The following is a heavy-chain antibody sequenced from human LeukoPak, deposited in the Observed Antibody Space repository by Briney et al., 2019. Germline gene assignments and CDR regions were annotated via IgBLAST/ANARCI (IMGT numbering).Heavy chain of an antibody. CDR3: ARCGSGWYYFDY. CDR1: GFTFSSYA. Sequence: PGGSLRLSCAVSGFTFSSYAMSWVRQAPGKGLEWVSSISGRGGSTYYADSVMGRFTISRGNSKNTLFLQMNSLRGEDTAVYYCARCGSGWYYFDYWGQGTLVTVSS. V-gene: IGHV3-23*01. J-gene: IGHJ4*02. D-gene: IGHD6-19*01. CDR2: ISGRGGST.